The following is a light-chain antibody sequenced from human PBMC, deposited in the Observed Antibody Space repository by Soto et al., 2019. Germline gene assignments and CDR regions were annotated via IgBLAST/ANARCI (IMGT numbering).Light chain of an antibody. CDR2: KAS. Sequence: DVQMTQSPSTLSASVGDRVTITCRASQSIGDWLAWFQQKPGRAPKLLIYKASSLESGVPSTFSGSASGTEFTLTISSLQPDDFATYYCQQYYDYSLTFGQGTKVDIK. J-gene: IGKJ1*01. CDR3: QQYYDYSLT. V-gene: IGKV1-5*03. CDR1: QSIGDW.